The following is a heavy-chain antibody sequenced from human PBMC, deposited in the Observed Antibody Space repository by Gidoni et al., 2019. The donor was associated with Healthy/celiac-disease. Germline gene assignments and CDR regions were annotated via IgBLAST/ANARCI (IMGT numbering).Heavy chain of an antibody. D-gene: IGHD1-1*01. V-gene: IGHV3-30*03. CDR3: AIDWNLPDPFDY. CDR1: VFTFSSYG. Sequence: QVQLVESGGGVVQPGRSLSLSCAASVFTFSSYGMHWVRQAPGKGLEWVAVISYDGSNKYYADSVKGRFTISRDNSKNTLYLQMNSLRAEDTAVYYCAIDWNLPDPFDYWGQGTLVTVSS. J-gene: IGHJ4*02. CDR2: ISYDGSNK.